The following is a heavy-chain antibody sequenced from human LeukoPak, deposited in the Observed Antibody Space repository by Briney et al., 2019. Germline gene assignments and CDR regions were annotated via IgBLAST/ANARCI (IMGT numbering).Heavy chain of an antibody. CDR3: AGMKTGYFDWLFPKPFDY. Sequence: ASVKVSCKASGGTFSSYAISWVRQAPGQGLEWMGWISAYNGNTNYAQKLQGRVTMTTDTSTSTAYMELRSLRSDDTAVYYCAGMKTGYFDWLFPKPFDYWGQGTLVTVSS. V-gene: IGHV1-18*01. D-gene: IGHD3-9*01. CDR2: ISAYNGNT. J-gene: IGHJ4*02. CDR1: GGTFSSYA.